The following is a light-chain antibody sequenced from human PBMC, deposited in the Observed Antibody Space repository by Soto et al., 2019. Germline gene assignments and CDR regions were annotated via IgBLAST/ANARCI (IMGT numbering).Light chain of an antibody. J-gene: IGLJ3*02. Sequence: QSALTQPVSVSGSPGQSITIPCTGTSSDIGAYDSVSWYQQYPGKAPKLTIYDVANRPSGVSDRLSGSKSGNTASLTISGLQAEDEADYYCSSYTTFSTLVLGGGTKLTVL. CDR3: SSYTTFSTLV. CDR1: SSDIGAYDS. CDR2: DVA. V-gene: IGLV2-14*01.